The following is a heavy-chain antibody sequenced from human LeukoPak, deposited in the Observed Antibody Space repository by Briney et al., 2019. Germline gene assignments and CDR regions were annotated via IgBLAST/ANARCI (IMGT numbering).Heavy chain of an antibody. D-gene: IGHD6-19*01. CDR1: GYTFTSYG. CDR3: ARLSSGRYYFDY. J-gene: IGHJ4*02. Sequence: ASVEVSCKASGYTFTSYGISWVRQAPGQGLEWMGWISAYNGNTNYAQKLQGRVTMTTDTSTSTAYMELRSLRSDDTAVYYCARLSSGRYYFDYWGQGTLVTVSS. CDR2: ISAYNGNT. V-gene: IGHV1-18*01.